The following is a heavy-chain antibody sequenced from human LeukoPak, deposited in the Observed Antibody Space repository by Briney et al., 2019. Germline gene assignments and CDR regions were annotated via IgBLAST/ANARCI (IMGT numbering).Heavy chain of an antibody. CDR1: GFIFDNYA. CDR3: AKGPKLGDGFHCDY. D-gene: IGHD5-24*01. CDR2: ISGSADNT. J-gene: IGHJ4*02. V-gene: IGHV3-23*01. Sequence: GGSLRLSCVASGFIFDNYALSWVRQAPGKGLEWVSGISGSADNTYYADSVKGRFTISRDISKNTVYLQMNNLRVDDAAVYYCAKGPKLGDGFHCDYWGQGTLVTVSS.